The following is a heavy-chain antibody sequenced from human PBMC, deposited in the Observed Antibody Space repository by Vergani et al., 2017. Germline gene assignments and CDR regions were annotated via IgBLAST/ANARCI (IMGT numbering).Heavy chain of an antibody. J-gene: IGHJ6*03. CDR2: ISGSGGST. V-gene: IGHV3-23*01. CDR1: GFTFSSYA. Sequence: EVQLLESGGGLVQPGGSLRLSCAASGFTFSSYAMSWVRQAPGKGLEWVSAISGSGGSTYYADSVKGRFTISRDNSKNTLYLQMNSLRAEDTAVYYCARDLQLWVLTGYYYYMDVWGKGTTVTVSS. CDR3: ARDLQLWVLTGYYYYMDV. D-gene: IGHD5-18*01.